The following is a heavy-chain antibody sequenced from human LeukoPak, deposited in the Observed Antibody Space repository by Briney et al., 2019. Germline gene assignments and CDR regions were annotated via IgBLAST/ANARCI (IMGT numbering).Heavy chain of an antibody. Sequence: ASVKVSCKASGYTFTGYYMHWVRQAPGQGLEWMGWINPNSGGTNYAQKFQGRVTMTRDTSISTAHMELSRLRSDDTAVYYCARDLNILTGYYPDYWGQGTLVTVSS. CDR2: INPNSGGT. CDR1: GYTFTGYY. CDR3: ARDLNILTGYYPDY. D-gene: IGHD3-9*01. V-gene: IGHV1-2*02. J-gene: IGHJ4*02.